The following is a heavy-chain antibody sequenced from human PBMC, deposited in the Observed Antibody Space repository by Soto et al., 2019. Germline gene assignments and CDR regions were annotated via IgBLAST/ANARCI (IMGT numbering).Heavy chain of an antibody. CDR1: GASISSNNW. CDR2: IYHSGST. CDR3: ARDSANYFGRAFDV. V-gene: IGHV4-4*02. D-gene: IGHD1-7*01. J-gene: IGHJ3*01. Sequence: QVQLQESGPGLVKPSGTLSLTCAVSGASISSNNWWSWVRQPPGKGLEWIGDIYHSGSTNYNPSLKNRVTISLDKSKNQFALKLTSVTAADTAVYYCARDSANYFGRAFDVWGQGTMVTVSS.